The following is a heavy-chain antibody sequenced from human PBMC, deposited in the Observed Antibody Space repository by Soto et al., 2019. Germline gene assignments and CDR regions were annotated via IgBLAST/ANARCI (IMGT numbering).Heavy chain of an antibody. D-gene: IGHD3-9*01. CDR3: ARGALYDILTGYSSNPQMYYFDY. Sequence: SETLSLTCTVSGGSISSTSYYWGWIRQPPGRGLDWIGSISYSGSTYYNPSLKSRVTISVDTSKNQFSLKLSSVTAADTAVYYCARGALYDILTGYSSNPQMYYFDYWGQGTLVTVSS. CDR1: GGSISSTSYY. V-gene: IGHV4-39*07. CDR2: ISYSGST. J-gene: IGHJ4*02.